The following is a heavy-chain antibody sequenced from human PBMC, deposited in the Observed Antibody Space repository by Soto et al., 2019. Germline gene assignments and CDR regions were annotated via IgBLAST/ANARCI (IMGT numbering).Heavy chain of an antibody. CDR2: IGGSGGTT. D-gene: IGHD6-19*01. J-gene: IGHJ4*02. Sequence: EVQLLESGGGLVQHGGSRRLACAASGFTFSTYAMGWVRQAPGKGLEWVSAIGGSGGTTYNADSVKGRFTISRDNSKNTLYLQMNSLRAEDTAVYYCAKTAEAVAGTVYDCWGQGTLVTVSS. V-gene: IGHV3-23*01. CDR3: AKTAEAVAGTVYDC. CDR1: GFTFSTYA.